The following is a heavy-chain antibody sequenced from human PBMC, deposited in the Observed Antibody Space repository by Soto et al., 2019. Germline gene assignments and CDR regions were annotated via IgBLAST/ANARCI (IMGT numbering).Heavy chain of an antibody. V-gene: IGHV1-8*02. CDR2: MNPNSGNT. D-gene: IGHD3-22*01. CDR3: ARGLGYDSSGYYFWFDP. J-gene: IGHJ5*02. Sequence: ASVKVSCKASGYTFTNYGINWVRQATGQGLEWMGWMNPNSGNTGYAQKFQGRVTMTRNTSISTAYMELSSLRSEDTAVYYCARGLGYDSSGYYFWFDPWGQGTLVTVSS. CDR1: GYTFTNYG.